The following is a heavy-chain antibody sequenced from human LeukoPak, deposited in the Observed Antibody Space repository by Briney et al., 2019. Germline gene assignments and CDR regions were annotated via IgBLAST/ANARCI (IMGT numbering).Heavy chain of an antibody. J-gene: IGHJ4*02. CDR1: GGSISSSDYY. Sequence: SETLSLTCAVSGGSISSSDYYWGWIRQPPGKGLEWIGNVFYSGTTYINPSLKSRVTISVDTSKNHFSLKMTSVTAADTAVFFCARRRAGIAGPFDYWGPGILVVVSS. CDR2: VFYSGTT. D-gene: IGHD6-13*01. CDR3: ARRRAGIAGPFDY. V-gene: IGHV4-39*02.